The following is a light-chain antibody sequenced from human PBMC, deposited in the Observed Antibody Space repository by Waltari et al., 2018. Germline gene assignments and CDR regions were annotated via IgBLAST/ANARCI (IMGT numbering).Light chain of an antibody. CDR3: QQYYTTLGT. V-gene: IGKV1-39*01. CDR2: STS. Sequence: IQMTQSPSSLSASVGDRVTITFRASRSVADFLIWYQQKPGKALKLLIYSTSTLQSGVPSRFSGSGYGTDFTLTINSLQPEDFATYYCQQYYTTLGTFGGGTNVEI. J-gene: IGKJ4*01. CDR1: RSVADF.